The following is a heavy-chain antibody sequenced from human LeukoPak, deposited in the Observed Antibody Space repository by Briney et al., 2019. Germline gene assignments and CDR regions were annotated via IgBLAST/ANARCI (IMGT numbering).Heavy chain of an antibody. CDR1: GGTFSSYA. Sequence: VASVKVSCKASGGTFSSYAINWVRQAPGQGLEWMGGIIPIFGTANYAQKFQDRVTITADESMSTAYMELSSLRSEDTAIYYCASRLYCSNTRCRNFPFAYWGQGTLVTVSS. CDR2: IIPIFGTA. J-gene: IGHJ4*02. V-gene: IGHV1-69*13. CDR3: ASRLYCSNTRCRNFPFAY. D-gene: IGHD2-2*01.